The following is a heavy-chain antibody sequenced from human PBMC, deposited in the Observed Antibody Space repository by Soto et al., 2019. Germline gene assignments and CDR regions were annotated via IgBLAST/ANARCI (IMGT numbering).Heavy chain of an antibody. V-gene: IGHV3-7*01. CDR3: ARGWGYFDNSGFPYFYAMDV. CDR2: IKEDGAEK. J-gene: IGHJ6*02. CDR1: GFTFSSYW. D-gene: IGHD3-22*01. Sequence: GGSLRLSCAASGFTFSSYWMSWVRQAPGKGLEGVASIKEDGAEKYYVDSVEGRFTISRDNAENSLYLHMNSLRAEDTAVYHCARGWGYFDNSGFPYFYAMDVWGQGTTVTVSS.